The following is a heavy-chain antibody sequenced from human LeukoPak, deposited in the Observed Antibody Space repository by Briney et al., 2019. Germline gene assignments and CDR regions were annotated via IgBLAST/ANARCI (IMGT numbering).Heavy chain of an antibody. D-gene: IGHD5-12*01. CDR1: GGTFSSYA. V-gene: IGHV1-69*13. Sequence: ASVKVSCKASGGTFSSYAISWVRQAPGQGLEWMGGIIPIFGTANYAQKFQGRVTITADESTSTAYMELSSLRSEDTAVYYCARAYSGYDFFDYWGQGILVTASS. CDR2: IIPIFGTA. CDR3: ARAYSGYDFFDY. J-gene: IGHJ4*02.